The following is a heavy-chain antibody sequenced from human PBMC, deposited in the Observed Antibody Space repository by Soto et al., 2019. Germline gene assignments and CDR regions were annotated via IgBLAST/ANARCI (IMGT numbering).Heavy chain of an antibody. V-gene: IGHV6-1*01. CDR1: GDSVSSNSAA. J-gene: IGHJ4*02. CDR2: TYYRSKWYN. Sequence: SQTLSLTCAISGDSVSSNSAAWNWIRQSPSRDLEWLGGTYYRSKWYNDYAVSVKSRIAIIPDTSKNQFSLQLNSVTPEDTAVYYCARDTDYNTDYWGQGTLVTVSS. D-gene: IGHD4-4*01. CDR3: ARDTDYNTDY.